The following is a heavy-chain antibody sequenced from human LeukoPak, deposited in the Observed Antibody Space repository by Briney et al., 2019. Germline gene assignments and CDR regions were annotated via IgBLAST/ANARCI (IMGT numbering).Heavy chain of an antibody. CDR2: ISAYNGNT. D-gene: IGHD2-15*01. Sequence: GASVKVSCKASGYSLTSYGISWVRQAPGQGLEWMGWISAYNGNTNYAQKFQGRVTMTTDTSTSTAYMELRSLRSDDTAVYYCARDHRLGVMVAYGMDVWGQGATVTVSS. CDR3: ARDHRLGVMVAYGMDV. J-gene: IGHJ6*02. V-gene: IGHV1-18*01. CDR1: GYSLTSYG.